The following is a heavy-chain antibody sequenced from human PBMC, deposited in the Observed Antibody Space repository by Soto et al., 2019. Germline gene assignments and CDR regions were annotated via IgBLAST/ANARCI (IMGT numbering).Heavy chain of an antibody. CDR3: VRSRVFIEVAGMANYYYYYGMDV. D-gene: IGHD6-19*01. J-gene: IGHJ6*02. Sequence: SQTLSLTCAISGDSVSSDSASWNWIRQSPSRGLEWLGRTYYRSKWYIEFAPSVQSRIIINPDTSKNQLSLQLDFLTPEDTAVYYCVRSRVFIEVAGMANYYYYYGMDVWGQGTTVTVAS. CDR1: GDSVSSDSAS. V-gene: IGHV6-1*01. CDR2: TYYRSKWYI.